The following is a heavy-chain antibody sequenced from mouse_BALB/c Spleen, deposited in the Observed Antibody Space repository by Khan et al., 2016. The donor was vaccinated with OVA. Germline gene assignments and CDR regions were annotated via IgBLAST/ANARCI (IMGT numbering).Heavy chain of an antibody. J-gene: IGHJ4*01. V-gene: IGHV2-6-1*01. Sequence: QVQLKESGPGLVAPSQSLSITCTISGFSLTNYGVHWVRQPPGKGLEWLVVIWSDGSTTYNSALKSGLTISTDNSKSQVFLKMNSLQTDDTAMYFCARQPYYHYNIMDYWGQGTSVTVSS. CDR2: IWSDGST. D-gene: IGHD2-10*01. CDR1: GFSLTNYG. CDR3: ARQPYYHYNIMDY.